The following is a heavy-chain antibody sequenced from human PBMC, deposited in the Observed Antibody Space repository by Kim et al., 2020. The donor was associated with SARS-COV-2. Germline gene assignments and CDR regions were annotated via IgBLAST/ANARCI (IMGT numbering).Heavy chain of an antibody. Sequence: SETLSLTCAVYGGSFSGYYWSWIRQPPGKGLEWIGEINHSGSTNYNPSLKSRVTISVDTSKNQFSLKLSSVTAADTAVYYCARGSGYSYVLEKYDYWGQGTLVTVSS. V-gene: IGHV4-34*01. CDR2: INHSGST. J-gene: IGHJ4*02. CDR3: ARGSGYSYVLEKYDY. CDR1: GGSFSGYY. D-gene: IGHD5-18*01.